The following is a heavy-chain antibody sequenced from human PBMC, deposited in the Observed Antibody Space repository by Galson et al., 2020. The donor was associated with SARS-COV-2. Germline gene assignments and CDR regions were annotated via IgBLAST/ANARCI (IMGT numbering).Heavy chain of an antibody. CDR2: ISHSGRTT. Sequence: PGGSLRLSCAASGFTFSNYEMNWVRQAPGKGLEWISYISHSGRTTYDADSVRGRFTISRDNSRNLLFLQMSSLRGEDTAVYYCVRNLDESILGHWGQGTLVTVSS. V-gene: IGHV3-48*03. J-gene: IGHJ4*02. D-gene: IGHD1-1*01. CDR1: GFTFSNYE. CDR3: VRNLDESILGH.